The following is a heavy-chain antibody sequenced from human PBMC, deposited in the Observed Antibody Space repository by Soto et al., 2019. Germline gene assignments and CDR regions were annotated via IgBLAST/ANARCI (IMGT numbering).Heavy chain of an antibody. V-gene: IGHV1-58*02. D-gene: IGHD2-15*01. CDR2: IVVGSGNT. Sequence: QMQLVQSGPEVKKPGTSVKVSCKASGFTFTSSAMQWVRQARGQRPEWIGWIVVGSGNTNYAQKLQERVTITRDRSTSTPDMALSSLKSEDTAVYYCATGGIRGDCSGGSCYSWDYWGQGTLVTVSS. J-gene: IGHJ4*02. CDR1: GFTFTSSA. CDR3: ATGGIRGDCSGGSCYSWDY.